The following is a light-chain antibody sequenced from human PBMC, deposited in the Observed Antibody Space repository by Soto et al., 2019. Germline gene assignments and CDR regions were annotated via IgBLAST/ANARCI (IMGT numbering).Light chain of an antibody. J-gene: IGLJ1*01. CDR2: DVT. CDR1: SSDVGRYDY. V-gene: IGLV2-11*01. Sequence: QSVLTQPRSVSGSPGQSVTIACTGTSSDVGRYDYVSWYQQHPGEAPKLVVYDVTKRPSGVPDRFSGSKSGNTASLTISGLQAEDEADYFCSSYTSTSALYVFGTGTKVTVL. CDR3: SSYTSTSALYV.